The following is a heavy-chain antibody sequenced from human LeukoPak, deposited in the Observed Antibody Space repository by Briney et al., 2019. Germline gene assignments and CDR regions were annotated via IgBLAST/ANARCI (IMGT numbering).Heavy chain of an antibody. CDR1: GFTFSSYS. J-gene: IGHJ4*02. CDR3: ARGVAVAGTSDY. CDR2: ISSSSSYI. Sequence: PGRSLRLSCAASGFTFSSYSMNWVRQAPGKGLEWVSSISSSSSYIYYADSVKGRFTISRDNAKNSLYLQMNSLRAEDTAVYYCARGVAVAGTSDYWGQGTLVTVSS. D-gene: IGHD6-19*01. V-gene: IGHV3-21*01.